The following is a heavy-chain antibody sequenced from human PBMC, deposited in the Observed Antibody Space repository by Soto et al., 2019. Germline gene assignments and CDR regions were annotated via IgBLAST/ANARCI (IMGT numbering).Heavy chain of an antibody. V-gene: IGHV4-30-4*01. D-gene: IGHD3-3*01. J-gene: IGHJ5*02. CDR3: ARGVTVFGLVSRFWFDP. CDR2: IYNSGIT. Sequence: TLSLTCTVSGVSINTQYWSWVRQSPGKGLEWIGHIYNSGITYYNPSLKSRVVISIDTSRNQFSLRLNSLTAADRAVYFCARGVTVFGLVSRFWFDPWGQGTVVTVSS. CDR1: GVSINTQY.